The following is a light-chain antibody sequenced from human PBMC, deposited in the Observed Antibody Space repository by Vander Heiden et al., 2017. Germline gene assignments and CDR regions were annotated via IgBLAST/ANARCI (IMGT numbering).Light chain of an antibody. CDR3: CSYAGSSTLGV. J-gene: IGLJ3*02. CDR1: SSDVGSYNL. V-gene: IGLV2-23*02. Sequence: QSALTQPASVSGSPGPSNTISCTCISSDVGSYNLVSWYQQHPDKAPKLMIYEVSKRPSGVSNRFSGSKSGNTATLTISGLQAEDEADYYCCSYAGSSTLGVFGGGTKLTVL. CDR2: EVS.